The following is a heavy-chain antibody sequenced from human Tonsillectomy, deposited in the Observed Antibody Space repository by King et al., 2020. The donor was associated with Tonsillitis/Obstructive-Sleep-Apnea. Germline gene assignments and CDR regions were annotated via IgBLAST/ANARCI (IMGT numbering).Heavy chain of an antibody. CDR3: ARGASHYDFWSGYSYYFDY. CDR1: GFTVSSNY. CDR2: IYSGGST. J-gene: IGHJ4*02. V-gene: IGHV3-66*01. Sequence: VQLVESGGGLVQPGGSLRHSCAASGFTVSSNYMSGVRPASGKGLEWVSVIYSGGSTYYAGSGKGRFTISRDNSKNTLYLQMNSLRAEDTAVYYCARGASHYDFWSGYSYYFDYWGQGTLVTVSS. D-gene: IGHD3-3*01.